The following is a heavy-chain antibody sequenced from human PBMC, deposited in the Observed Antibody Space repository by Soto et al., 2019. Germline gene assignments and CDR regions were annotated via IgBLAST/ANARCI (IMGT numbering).Heavy chain of an antibody. CDR3: GSPQGGSSGWENWSAP. Sequence: PSETLSLTCTVSGGSISSYYWSWIRQPPGKGLEWIGYIHYSGSTNYNPSLKSRVTISVDTSKNQFSLKLNSVTAADTAVYYCGSPQGGSSGWENWSAPGGQGTLVTVPS. J-gene: IGHJ5*02. V-gene: IGHV4-59*01. CDR1: GGSISSYY. D-gene: IGHD6-25*01. CDR2: IHYSGST.